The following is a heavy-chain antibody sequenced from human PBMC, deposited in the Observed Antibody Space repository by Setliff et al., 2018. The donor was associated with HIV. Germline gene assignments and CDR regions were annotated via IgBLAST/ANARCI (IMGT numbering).Heavy chain of an antibody. Sequence: ETLSLTCGVSGYSLTSGYYWGWIRQPPGKGLEWIGSIHDSGRTYYNPSLKSRVTISVDTSKNQFSLKLSSVTAADTAVYYCARDPKYYYKYFQYWGPSTLVTVSS. CDR2: IHDSGRT. CDR3: ARDPKYYYKYFQY. D-gene: IGHD1-26*01. CDR1: GYSLTSGYY. V-gene: IGHV4-38-2*02. J-gene: IGHJ1*01.